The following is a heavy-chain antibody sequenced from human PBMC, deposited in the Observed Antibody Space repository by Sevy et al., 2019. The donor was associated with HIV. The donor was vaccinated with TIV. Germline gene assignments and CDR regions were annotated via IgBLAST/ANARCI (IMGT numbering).Heavy chain of an antibody. J-gene: IGHJ4*02. Sequence: GGSLRLSCAASGFTFSNYAMNWVRQAPGKGLEWVSGISGSGGSDTKTNYADSVKGRFTISRDDFKNSLFLQLNSLRAEDTAIYYCARKYDSSGYFDYWGQGTLVTVSS. V-gene: IGHV3-23*01. D-gene: IGHD3-22*01. CDR3: ARKYDSSGYFDY. CDR2: ISGSGGSDTKT. CDR1: GFTFSNYA.